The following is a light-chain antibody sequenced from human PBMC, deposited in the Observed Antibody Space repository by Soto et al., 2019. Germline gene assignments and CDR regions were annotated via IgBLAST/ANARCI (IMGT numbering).Light chain of an antibody. CDR1: QSVSSSY. Sequence: EIVLTQSPGTLSLSPGERATLSCRASQSVSSSYLAWYQQKPGQAPRLLIYGASSRATGIPDRFSGSGSGTDFTLTISGLEPEDFAVYYCQKYGSSLTWTVGQGTKVEI. V-gene: IGKV3-20*01. CDR2: GAS. J-gene: IGKJ1*01. CDR3: QKYGSSLTWT.